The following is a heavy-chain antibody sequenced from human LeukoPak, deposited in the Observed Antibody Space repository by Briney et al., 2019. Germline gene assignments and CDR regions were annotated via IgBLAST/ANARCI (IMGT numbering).Heavy chain of an antibody. CDR2: ISSSSSTI. J-gene: IGHJ3*02. V-gene: IGHV3-48*01. D-gene: IGHD5-18*01. Sequence: GGSLRLSCAASGLTFSSYSMNWVRQAPGKGLEWVSYISSSSSTIYYADSVKGRFTISRDNAKNSLYLQMNSLRAEDTAVYYCARVGGYSYGDAFDIWGQGTMVTVSS. CDR1: GLTFSSYS. CDR3: ARVGGYSYGDAFDI.